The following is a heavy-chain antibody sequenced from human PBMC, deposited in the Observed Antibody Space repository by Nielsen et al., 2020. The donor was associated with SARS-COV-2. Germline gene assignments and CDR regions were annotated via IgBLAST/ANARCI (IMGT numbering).Heavy chain of an antibody. CDR3: ARSSIAAPCDY. J-gene: IGHJ4*02. Sequence: GGSLRLSCTASGFNFGINAMHWVRQAPGKGLEWVALMSFDGTNKYYADSVKGRFTISRDNSKNTLYLQMNSLRAEDTAVYFCARSSIAAPCDYWGQGTLVTVSS. CDR2: MSFDGTNK. V-gene: IGHV3-30*04. D-gene: IGHD6-6*01. CDR1: GFNFGINA.